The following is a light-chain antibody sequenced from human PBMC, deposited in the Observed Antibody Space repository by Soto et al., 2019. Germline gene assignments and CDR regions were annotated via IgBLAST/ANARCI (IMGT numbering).Light chain of an antibody. V-gene: IGKV2-28*01. CDR1: QSLLDSNGNSR. CDR2: LGS. CDR3: MQALQTPLT. J-gene: IGKJ5*01. Sequence: DIVMTQSPLSLPVTPGEPASISCRSSQSLLDSNGNSRFDWYLQKPGQSPQLLIYLGSNRASGVPDRFSGSGSGTDFTLKISRVDAEDVGVYYCMQALQTPLTFGQGTRLEIK.